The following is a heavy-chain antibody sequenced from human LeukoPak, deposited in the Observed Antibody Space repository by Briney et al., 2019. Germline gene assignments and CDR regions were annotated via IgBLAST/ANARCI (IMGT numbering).Heavy chain of an antibody. J-gene: IGHJ5*02. Sequence: PGGSLRLSCAASGFTFSSYEMNWVRQAPGKGLEWVSCISSSGGTIYYADSVKGRFTISRDNAKNSLYLQLNSLRAEDTAVYYCARSLVVGATYPYHWGQGTLVTVSS. D-gene: IGHD1-26*01. V-gene: IGHV3-48*03. CDR2: ISSSGGTI. CDR3: ARSLVVGATYPYH. CDR1: GFTFSSYE.